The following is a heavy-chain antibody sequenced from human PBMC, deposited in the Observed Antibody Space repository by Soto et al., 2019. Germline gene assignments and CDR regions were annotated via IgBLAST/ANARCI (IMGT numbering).Heavy chain of an antibody. CDR3: ARDLPITMVRGVINHYFDY. D-gene: IGHD3-10*01. V-gene: IGHV4-4*07. CDR2: IYTSGST. J-gene: IGHJ4*02. CDR1: GGSISSYY. Sequence: KPSETLSLTCTVSGGSISSYYWSWIRQPAGKGLEWIGRIYTSGSTNYNPSLKSRVTMSVDTSKNQFSLKLSSVTAADTAVYYCARDLPITMVRGVINHYFDYWGQGTLVTVSS.